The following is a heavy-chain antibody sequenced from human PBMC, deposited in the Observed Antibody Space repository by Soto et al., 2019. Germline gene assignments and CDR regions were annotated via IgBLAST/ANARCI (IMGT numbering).Heavy chain of an antibody. CDR2: IIPIFGTA. V-gene: IGHV1-69*06. CDR3: ARDFYPLAYYFDY. J-gene: IGHJ4*02. Sequence: QVQLVQSGAEVKKPGSSVKVSCKASGGTFSSYAISWVRQAPGQGLEWMGGIIPIFGTANYAQKFQGRVTMSTDTSTNTAYMELRSLRSDDTAVYYCARDFYPLAYYFDYWGQGTLVTVSS. CDR1: GGTFSSYA.